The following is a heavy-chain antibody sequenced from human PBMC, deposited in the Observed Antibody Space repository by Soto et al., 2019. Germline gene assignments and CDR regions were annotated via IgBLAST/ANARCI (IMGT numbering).Heavy chain of an antibody. J-gene: IGHJ6*02. V-gene: IGHV1-3*01. CDR3: ASPGGYYDILTGSRDYYYYYGMDV. D-gene: IGHD3-9*01. CDR2: INAGNGNT. CDR1: GYTFTSYA. Sequence: ASVKVSCKASGYTFTSYAMHWVRQAPGQRLEWMGWINAGNGNTKYSQKFQGRVTITRDTSASTAYMELSSLRSEDTAVYYCASPGGYYDILTGSRDYYYYYGMDVWGQGTTVTVSS.